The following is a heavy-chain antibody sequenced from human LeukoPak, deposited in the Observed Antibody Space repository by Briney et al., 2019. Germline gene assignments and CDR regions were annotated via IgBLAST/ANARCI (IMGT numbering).Heavy chain of an antibody. Sequence: SETLSLTCTVSGGSISSSSYYWGWIRQPPGKGLEWIGSIYYSGSTYYNPSLKSRVTISVDTSKNQFSLKPSSVTAADTAVYYCARGLVIMSPFDYWGQGTLVTVSS. CDR2: IYYSGST. V-gene: IGHV4-39*07. D-gene: IGHD3-9*01. J-gene: IGHJ4*02. CDR3: ARGLVIMSPFDY. CDR1: GGSISSSSYY.